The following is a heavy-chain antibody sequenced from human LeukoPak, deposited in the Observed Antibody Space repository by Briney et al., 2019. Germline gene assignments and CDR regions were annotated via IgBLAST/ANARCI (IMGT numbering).Heavy chain of an antibody. V-gene: IGHV1-18*01. CDR2: ISAYNGNT. CDR1: GYTFISSG. D-gene: IGHD3-22*01. Sequence: ASVKVSCKPSGYTFISSGISWVRQAPGQGLEWMGWISAYNGNTNYAQKFQGRVTMTTDTSTSTAYMELRSLRSDDTAVYYCARDKQDTSAYYYPTWFDPWGQGTLVTVSS. CDR3: ARDKQDTSAYYYPTWFDP. J-gene: IGHJ5*02.